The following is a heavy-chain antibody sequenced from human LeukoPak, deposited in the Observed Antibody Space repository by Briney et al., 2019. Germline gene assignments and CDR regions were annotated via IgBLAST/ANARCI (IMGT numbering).Heavy chain of an antibody. D-gene: IGHD2-2*01. V-gene: IGHV3-30-3*01. CDR2: ISNDGNSK. CDR3: AREGFPPGVLH. J-gene: IGHJ1*01. Sequence: GGSLRLSCAASGFTLSENNVHWVRQAPGKGLEWVALISNDGNSKDYADSVKGRFTLSGDNSKTTVYLQMNNLRAEDAAVYYCAREGFPPGVLHWGQGTLVTVSS. CDR1: GFTLSENN.